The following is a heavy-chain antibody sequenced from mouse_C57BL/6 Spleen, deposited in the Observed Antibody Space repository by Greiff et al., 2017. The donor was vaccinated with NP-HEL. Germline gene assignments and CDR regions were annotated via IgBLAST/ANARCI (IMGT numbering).Heavy chain of an antibody. CDR3: ARPSYYGSDAWFAY. Sequence: QVQLQQSDAELVKPGASVKISCTVSGFTFTDYTIHWMQQRPEQGLEWIGYICRRDGSNKYNENFKGKATLTADKSSSTAYMQLNSLTSEDSAVSFLARPSYYGSDAWFAYWGQGTLVTVSA. CDR2: ICRRDGSN. CDR1: GFTFTDYT. J-gene: IGHJ3*01. V-gene: IGHV1-78*01. D-gene: IGHD1-1*01.